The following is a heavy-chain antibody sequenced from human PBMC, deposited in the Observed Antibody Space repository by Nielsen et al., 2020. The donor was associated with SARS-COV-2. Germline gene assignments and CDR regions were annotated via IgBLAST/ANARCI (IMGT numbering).Heavy chain of an antibody. D-gene: IGHD3/OR15-3a*01. J-gene: IGHJ6*04. CDR1: GYTFTDYY. CDR3: PRARATIFELVMSYGMDV. CDR2: INPYSGGT. Sequence: ASVKLSCKASGYTFTDYYIHWVRQAPGQGLEWMGRINPYSGGTNYAQKFQGTVTMTRDASISTAYMELTSDDTAVYYCPRARATIFELVMSYGMDVWGKGPPFAASS. V-gene: IGHV1-2*06.